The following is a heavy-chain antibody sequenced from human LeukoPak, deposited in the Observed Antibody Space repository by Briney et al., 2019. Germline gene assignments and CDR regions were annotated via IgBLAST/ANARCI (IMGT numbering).Heavy chain of an antibody. Sequence: SETLSLTCTLSGDSFRSGGLYWGWIRQPPGKRPEWIGDIFYTGKTNYNPSLKSQVTISLDTSNSQFSLKLTSMTAADTAVYYCARIFDSWGQGILVTVSS. CDR3: ARIFDS. CDR2: IFYTGKT. V-gene: IGHV4-61*08. CDR1: GDSFRSGGLY. J-gene: IGHJ4*02.